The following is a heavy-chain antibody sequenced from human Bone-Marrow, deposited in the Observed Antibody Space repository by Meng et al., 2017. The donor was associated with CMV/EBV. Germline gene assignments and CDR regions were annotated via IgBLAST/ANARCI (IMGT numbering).Heavy chain of an antibody. V-gene: IGHV4-59*12. Sequence: SETLSLTCTVSGGSISSYYWSWIRQPPGKGLERIGYIYYSVNTNYYPSLKSRVTISVDTSKNQFSLKLSSVTAADTAVYYCARCSYYYYGMDVWGQGTTVTVSS. CDR3: ARCSYYYYGMDV. J-gene: IGHJ6*02. CDR1: GGSISSYY. CDR2: IYYSVNT. D-gene: IGHD2-15*01.